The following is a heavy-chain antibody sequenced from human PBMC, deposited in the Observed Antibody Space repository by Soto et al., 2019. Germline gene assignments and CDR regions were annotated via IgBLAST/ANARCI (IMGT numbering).Heavy chain of an antibody. CDR2: IRSKANSYAT. CDR3: ARDSTGNDYYPGAWFDP. Sequence: GGSLRLSCAASGFTFSGSAMHWVRQASGKGLEWVGRIRSKANSYATAYAASVKGRFTISRDDSKNTAYLQMNSLKTEDTAVYYCARDSTGNDYYPGAWFDPWGQGTLVTVPQ. CDR1: GFTFSGSA. J-gene: IGHJ5*02. D-gene: IGHD2-21*02. V-gene: IGHV3-73*01.